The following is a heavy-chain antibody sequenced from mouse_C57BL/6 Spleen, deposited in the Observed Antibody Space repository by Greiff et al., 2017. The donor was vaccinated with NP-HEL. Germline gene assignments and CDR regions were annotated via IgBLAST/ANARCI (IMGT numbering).Heavy chain of an antibody. CDR2: IDPENGDT. CDR3: TTKSSWLAY. V-gene: IGHV14-4*01. Sequence: EVQLQQSGAELVRPGASVKLSCTASGFNIKDDYMHWVKQRPEQGLEWIGWIDPENGDTEYASKFQGKATITADTSSNPAYLQLRSLTSEDTAVYYCTTKSSWLAYWGQGTRVTVSA. CDR1: GFNIKDDY. J-gene: IGHJ3*01.